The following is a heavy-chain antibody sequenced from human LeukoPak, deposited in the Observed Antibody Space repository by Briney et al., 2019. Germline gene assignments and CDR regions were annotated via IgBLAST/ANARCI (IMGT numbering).Heavy chain of an antibody. CDR3: AKDLNLIVDPDSMDV. Sequence: GGSLRLSCAASGFTFSSYAMGWVRQAPGKGLEWVSAISGSGGSTYYADSVKGRFTISRDNSKNTLYLQMNSLRAEDTAVYYCAKDLNLIVDPDSMDVWGQGTTVTVSS. J-gene: IGHJ6*02. CDR2: ISGSGGST. V-gene: IGHV3-23*01. D-gene: IGHD1-26*01. CDR1: GFTFSSYA.